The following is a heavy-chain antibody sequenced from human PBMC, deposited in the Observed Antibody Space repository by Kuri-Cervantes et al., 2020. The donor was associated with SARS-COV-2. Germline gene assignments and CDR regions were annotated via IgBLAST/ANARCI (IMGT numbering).Heavy chain of an antibody. CDR2: LDTSGST. J-gene: IGHJ4*02. Sequence: LRLSCDVSGVSVSHGTYYWSWIRQPAGKGLEWIGHLDTSGSTTYNPSLKGRVTISLDTSKNEVSLRLTSATAADTATYYCATTYCGGDCSFDYWGQGTLVTVSS. CDR3: ATTYCGGDCSFDY. D-gene: IGHD2-21*01. V-gene: IGHV4-61*09. CDR1: GVSVSHGTYY.